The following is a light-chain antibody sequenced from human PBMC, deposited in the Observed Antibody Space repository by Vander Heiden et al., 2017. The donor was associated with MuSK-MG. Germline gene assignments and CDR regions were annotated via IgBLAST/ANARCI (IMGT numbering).Light chain of an antibody. Sequence: DIVMTQSPDSLAVSLRDWATINFKSSQIVLYSSNNTNYLAWYQLKPGQPPKLLIYWVSIRYSGVPDRYSGRGSGTDFSLTISSLLVEDVAVYYCQQEDSTPRTFGQGTKVEIK. CDR2: WVS. CDR1: QIVLYSSNNTNY. V-gene: IGKV4-1*01. J-gene: IGKJ1*01. CDR3: QQEDSTPRT.